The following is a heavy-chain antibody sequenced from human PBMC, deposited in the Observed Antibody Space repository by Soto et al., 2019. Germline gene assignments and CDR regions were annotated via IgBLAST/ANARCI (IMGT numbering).Heavy chain of an antibody. CDR1: GGSISSDY. V-gene: IGHV4-59*12. CDR2: IYYSGST. Sequence: SETLSLTCTVSGGSISSDYWSWIRQPPGKGLEWIGYIYYSGSTNYNPTLKSRVTISVDTSKSQFSLHLTSVTAADTAAYFCATEDDGGDSLDVWGQGTTVTVSS. D-gene: IGHD2-21*02. CDR3: ATEDDGGDSLDV. J-gene: IGHJ6*02.